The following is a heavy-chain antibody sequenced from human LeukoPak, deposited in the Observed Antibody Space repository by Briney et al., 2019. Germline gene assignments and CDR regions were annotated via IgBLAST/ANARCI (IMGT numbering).Heavy chain of an antibody. D-gene: IGHD5-18*01. CDR2: ISGSGGSI. V-gene: IGHV3-23*01. J-gene: IGHJ4*02. CDR3: AKHGETAMWLDY. Sequence: PGGSLRLSCAASGFTFSNYVMSWVRHAPGKGLEWVSGISGSGGSIYYADPVKGRFTISRASSKNTLNLQMNSLRAEDTALYYCAKHGETAMWLDYWGEGTLVTVSS. CDR1: GFTFSNYV.